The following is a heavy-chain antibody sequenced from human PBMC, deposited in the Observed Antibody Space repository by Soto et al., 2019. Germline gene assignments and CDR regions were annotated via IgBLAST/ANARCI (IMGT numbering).Heavy chain of an antibody. J-gene: IGHJ6*02. V-gene: IGHV1-18*01. D-gene: IGHD6-13*01. CDR3: VRDAFPSITAAGVSPGVV. Sequence: QVQLVQSGAEVKKPGASVKVSCETSGYTFIIYGISWVRQAPGQGLEWLGWISGHSGNRKFAENFQDRVTLTADTSTNTVYMELRSLRSDDTAIYYCVRDAFPSITAAGVSPGVVWGQGTTVKVS. CDR2: ISGHSGNR. CDR1: GYTFIIYG.